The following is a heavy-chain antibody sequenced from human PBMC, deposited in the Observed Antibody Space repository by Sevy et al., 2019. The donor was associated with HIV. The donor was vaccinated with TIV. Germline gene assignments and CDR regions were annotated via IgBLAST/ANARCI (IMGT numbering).Heavy chain of an antibody. CDR2: IDYSGST. D-gene: IGHD2-8*02. CDR3: ARAGSGRLYYYYYMDV. J-gene: IGHJ6*03. CDR1: GGSVSSSTYY. V-gene: IGHV4-61*01. Sequence: SETLSLTCTVSGGSVSSSTYYWSWIRQPPGKGLEWIGYIDYSGSTNYNPSLKSRVTISVDTSKNQFSLKLSSVTAADTADYFCARAGSGRLYYYYYMDVWDKGTTVTVSS.